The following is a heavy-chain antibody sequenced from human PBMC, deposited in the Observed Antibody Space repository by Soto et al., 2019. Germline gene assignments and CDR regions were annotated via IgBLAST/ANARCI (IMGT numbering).Heavy chain of an antibody. Sequence: GASVKVSCKASGDTFTSYGISWVRQAPGQGLEWMGWISAYNGNTNYAQKLQGRVTMTTDTSTSTAYMELRSLRSDDTAVYYCARSSLLFDSRLFDPWGQGTLVTVSS. CDR2: ISAYNGNT. J-gene: IGHJ5*02. V-gene: IGHV1-18*04. CDR3: ARSSLLFDSRLFDP. CDR1: GDTFTSYG. D-gene: IGHD3-22*01.